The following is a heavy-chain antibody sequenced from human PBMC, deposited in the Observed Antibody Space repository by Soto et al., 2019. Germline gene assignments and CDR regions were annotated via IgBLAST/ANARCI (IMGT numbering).Heavy chain of an antibody. J-gene: IGHJ5*01. CDR3: ANMIGDPVLSFDS. CDR2: IFYSGST. Sequence: VQLQESGPGLVKPSETLSLTCTVSGGSISSYYWSWIRQPPGKGLEWIGFIFYSGSTSYNPSLKSRVTISIDTSEYQFSLKLNSVTAADTAVYYCANMIGDPVLSFDSWGQGTLVAVSS. D-gene: IGHD3-10*02. CDR1: GGSISSYY. V-gene: IGHV4-59*01.